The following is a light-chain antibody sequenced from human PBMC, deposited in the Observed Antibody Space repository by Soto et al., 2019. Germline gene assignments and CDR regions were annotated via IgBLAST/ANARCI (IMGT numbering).Light chain of an antibody. Sequence: DIVLTQTPLYSLVTLGQQASISCRSSESLVLSDGDTYLSWLQQRPGQPPRLLIYKISKRFSGVPDRFSGSGAGTDFTLKISRVEAEDVGVYYCMQATQFPFTFGPGTKVDIK. CDR3: MQATQFPFT. J-gene: IGKJ3*01. CDR2: KIS. V-gene: IGKV2-24*01. CDR1: ESLVLSDGDTY.